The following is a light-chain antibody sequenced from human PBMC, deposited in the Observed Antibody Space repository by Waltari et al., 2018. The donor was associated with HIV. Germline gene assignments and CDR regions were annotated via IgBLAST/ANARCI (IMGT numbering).Light chain of an antibody. CDR1: SSDVGGVNN. J-gene: IGLJ1*01. V-gene: IGLV2-11*01. CDR2: DVS. Sequence: QSALTQPRSVSGSPGQSVTISCTGTSSDVGGVNNVSWSQQHPGKAPKLMIYDVSKRPSGVPDRFSGSKSGNTASLTISGLQAEDEADYYCCSYAGSYTVYVFGTGTKVTVL. CDR3: CSYAGSYTVYV.